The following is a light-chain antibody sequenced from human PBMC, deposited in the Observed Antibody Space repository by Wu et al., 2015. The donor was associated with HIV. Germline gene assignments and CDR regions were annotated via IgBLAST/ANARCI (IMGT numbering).Light chain of an antibody. Sequence: EIVLTQFPDTLSLSPGEGAILSCRASLSVTRSSLAWYQQKPGQAPRLLIYGVYSRATGIPDRFSGSGSGTDFTLTISRLEVDDFAVYYCQQYGGSPPYTFGQGTKLEIK. CDR3: QQYGGSPPYT. J-gene: IGKJ2*01. V-gene: IGKV3-20*01. CDR1: LSVTRSS. CDR2: GVY.